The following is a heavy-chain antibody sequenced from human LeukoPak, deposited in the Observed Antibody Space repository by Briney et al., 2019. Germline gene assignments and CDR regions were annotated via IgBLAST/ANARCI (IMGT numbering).Heavy chain of an antibody. Sequence: SETLSLTCTVSSGSIRNSNYYWSWIRQPAGKGLEWIGRIYTSGSTNYNPSLKSRVTISVDTSKNQFSLKLSSVTAADTAVYYCARGSSRSDYFDYWGQGTLVTVSS. CDR2: IYTSGST. CDR1: SGSIRNSNYY. J-gene: IGHJ4*02. CDR3: ARGSSRSDYFDY. V-gene: IGHV4-61*02.